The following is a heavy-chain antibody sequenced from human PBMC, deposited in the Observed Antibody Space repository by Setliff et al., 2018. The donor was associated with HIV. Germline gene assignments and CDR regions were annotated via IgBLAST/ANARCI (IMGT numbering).Heavy chain of an antibody. V-gene: IGHV1-46*01. CDR1: GYKFTSYY. CDR2: INPSDGIP. D-gene: IGHD3-16*01. CDR3: TRAFPPMIPAAFDI. J-gene: IGHJ3*02. Sequence: ASVKVSCKASGYKFTSYYIHWVRQAPGQGLEWVAMINPSDGIPSYAQKFQDRVVVTRDTSRSIVYMELSSLLSEDTAVYFCTRAFPPMIPAAFDIWGLGTLVTVSS.